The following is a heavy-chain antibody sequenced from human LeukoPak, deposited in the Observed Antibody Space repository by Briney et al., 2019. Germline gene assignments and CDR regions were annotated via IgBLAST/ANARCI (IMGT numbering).Heavy chain of an antibody. CDR1: GYSFTSYW. CDR3: ARRMAPYCSSTSCPWYFDF. J-gene: IGHJ2*01. D-gene: IGHD2-2*01. V-gene: IGHV5-51*01. CDR2: IYPGDSDT. Sequence: GESLKISCKGSGYSFTSYWIGWVRQMPGKGLEWMGIIYPGDSDTRYSPSFQGQVTISADKSISTAYLQWSSLKASDTAMYYCARRMAPYCSSTSCPWYFDFWGRGTLVTVSS.